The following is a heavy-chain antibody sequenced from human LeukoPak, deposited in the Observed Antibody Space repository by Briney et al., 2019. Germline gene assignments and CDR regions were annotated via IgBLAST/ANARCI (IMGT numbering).Heavy chain of an antibody. Sequence: SSETLSLTCAVYGEPFSGYYWNWIRQPPGKGLEWIGDVNHSGGTNYNPSLKSRVTISLDPSKNQFSLKLSSVTAADTAVYYCARVAVSGINSRYEIDYWGQGTLVTVSS. V-gene: IGHV4-34*01. CDR1: GEPFSGYY. D-gene: IGHD6-19*01. CDR2: VNHSGGT. J-gene: IGHJ4*02. CDR3: ARVAVSGINSRYEIDY.